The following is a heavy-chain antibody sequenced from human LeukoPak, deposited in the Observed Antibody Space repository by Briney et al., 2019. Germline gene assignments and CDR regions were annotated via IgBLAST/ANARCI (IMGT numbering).Heavy chain of an antibody. CDR1: GGSISSGGYY. CDR2: MDYSGTT. CDR3: ARDHYNKTWYKY. Sequence: SETLSLTCTVSGGSISSGGYYWSWLRQPPGKGLEWIGSMDYSGTTDYNPSLKSRVTLSVDTSKDQFSLKLTSVTAADTALYYCARDHYNKTWYKYWGQGTLVTVSS. J-gene: IGHJ4*02. V-gene: IGHV4-39*02. D-gene: IGHD1-1*01.